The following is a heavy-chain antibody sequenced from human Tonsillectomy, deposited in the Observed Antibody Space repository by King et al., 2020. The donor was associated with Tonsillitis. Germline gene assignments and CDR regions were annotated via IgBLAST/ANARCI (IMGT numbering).Heavy chain of an antibody. CDR3: AHRLESGYDILTGYDKWFDP. CDR2: IYWNDDK. D-gene: IGHD3-9*01. CDR1: GFSLSTSGVG. Sequence: TLKESGPTLVKPTQTLTLTCTFSGFSLSTSGVGVGWIRQPPGKALEWLALIYWNDDKRYSPSLKSRLTITKDTSKNQVVIKMTNMDPVDTATYYCAHRLESGYDILTGYDKWFDPWGQGTLVTVSS. J-gene: IGHJ5*02. V-gene: IGHV2-5*01.